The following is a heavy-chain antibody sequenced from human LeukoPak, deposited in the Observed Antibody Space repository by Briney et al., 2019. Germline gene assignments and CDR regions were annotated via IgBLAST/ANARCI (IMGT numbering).Heavy chain of an antibody. CDR2: IHYNGNT. Sequence: PSQTLSLTCTVSGGSISNGDYYWSWIRQPPGKGLEWIGYIHYNGNTYYNPSLKSRLTMSVHTSKNQFSLKLSSVTAADTAVYYCARAGYDSSGYYYFDYWGQGTLVTVSS. D-gene: IGHD3-22*01. CDR3: ARAGYDSSGYYYFDY. V-gene: IGHV4-30-4*01. CDR1: GGSISNGDYY. J-gene: IGHJ4*02.